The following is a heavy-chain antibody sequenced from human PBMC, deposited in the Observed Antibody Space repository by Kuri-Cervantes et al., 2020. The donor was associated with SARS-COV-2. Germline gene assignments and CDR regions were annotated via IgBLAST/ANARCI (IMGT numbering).Heavy chain of an antibody. Sequence: ASVKVSCKTSGYTFTSYYLHWVRQAPGQGLEWMAIITPVTGDTTYAQRFQDRLSLTRDTSTSTVYMELSRLIFEDTAVYYRARSSSGSYSDFEYWGQGTLVTVSS. D-gene: IGHD1-26*01. CDR2: ITPVTGDT. V-gene: IGHV1-46*01. CDR1: GYTFTSYY. CDR3: ARSSSGSYSDFEY. J-gene: IGHJ4*02.